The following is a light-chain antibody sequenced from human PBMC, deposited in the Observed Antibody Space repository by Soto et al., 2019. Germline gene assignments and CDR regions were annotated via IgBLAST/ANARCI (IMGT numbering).Light chain of an antibody. J-gene: IGKJ1*01. V-gene: IGKV3-20*01. CDR3: QKYNIAPSWT. CDR1: QRTANSY. CDR2: SAS. Sequence: IGLTQSPDTLSLSPGERATLSCRTSQRTANSYFAWSQQKPGQAPRLLISSASTLQSGIPSRFSGSGLGTDFTPTNSSLQPEDVATYYCQKYNIAPSWTFGQGTKVDNK.